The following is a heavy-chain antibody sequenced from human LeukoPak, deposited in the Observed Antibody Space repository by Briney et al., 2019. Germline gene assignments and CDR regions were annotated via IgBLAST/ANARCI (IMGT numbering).Heavy chain of an antibody. CDR1: GFTFSSYG. CDR2: ISYDGSNK. Sequence: GGSLRLSCAASGFTFSSYGMHWVRQAPGKGLEWVAVISYDGSNKYYADSVKGRFTISRDNSKNTLYLQMNSLRAEDTAVYYCAKDLGPYYYGSVPDHWGQGTLVTVSS. J-gene: IGHJ4*02. V-gene: IGHV3-30*18. D-gene: IGHD3-10*01. CDR3: AKDLGPYYYGSVPDH.